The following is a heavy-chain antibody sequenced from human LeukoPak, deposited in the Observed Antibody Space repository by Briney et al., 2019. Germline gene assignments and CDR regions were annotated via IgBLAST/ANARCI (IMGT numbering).Heavy chain of an antibody. V-gene: IGHV3-7*01. CDR2: IKQDGSEK. CDR3: ASHPWRSGRYYFDY. CDR1: GFTFSNYW. D-gene: IGHD3-10*01. Sequence: GGSLRLSCAASGFTFSNYWMSWGRQAPGKGLEWVANIKQDGSEKYYVDSVKGRFTISRDNAKNSLYLQMNSLRADDTAVYYCASHPWRSGRYYFDYWGQGTLVTVSS. J-gene: IGHJ4*02.